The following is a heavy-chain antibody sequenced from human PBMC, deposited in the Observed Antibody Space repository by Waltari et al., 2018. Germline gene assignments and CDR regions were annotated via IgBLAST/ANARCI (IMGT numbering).Heavy chain of an antibody. D-gene: IGHD6-19*01. CDR1: GYTFTGSY. CDR3: ARQYSSGWAPGFDY. J-gene: IGHJ4*02. Sequence: QVQLVQSGAEVKKPGASVKVSCKASGYTFTGSYMPWVRQAPGQGLEWMGWINPNSGGTNYAQKFQGRVTMTRDTSISTAYMELSRLRSDDTAVYYCARQYSSGWAPGFDYWGQGTLVTVSS. V-gene: IGHV1-2*02. CDR2: INPNSGGT.